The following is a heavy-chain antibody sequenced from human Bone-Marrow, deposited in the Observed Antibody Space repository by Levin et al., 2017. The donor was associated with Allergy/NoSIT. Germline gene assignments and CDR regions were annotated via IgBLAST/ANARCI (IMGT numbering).Heavy chain of an antibody. D-gene: IGHD2-15*01. Sequence: GESLKISCKTSGYTFSGYYIHWVRQAPGQGLEWMGWINPNNDGTMNAQKLRGRVTMTRDTSTSTAYMELSRLTTDDTAVYFCARQVADGSHYFDYWGQGTLVTVSS. CDR2: INPNNDGT. CDR3: ARQVADGSHYFDY. J-gene: IGHJ4*02. CDR1: GYTFSGYY. V-gene: IGHV1-2*02.